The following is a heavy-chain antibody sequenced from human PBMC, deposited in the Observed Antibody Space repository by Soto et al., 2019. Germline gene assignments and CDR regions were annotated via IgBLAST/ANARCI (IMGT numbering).Heavy chain of an antibody. CDR1: GFTFRAYY. Sequence: QVQLVESGGGLVKPGGSLRLSCAASGFTFRAYYMSWIRQAPGKGREWVSYISSSSSYTNYADSVKGRFTISRDNAKNSLYLQMNSLRAEDTALYYCARDHHRYSGYDYVDYWGQGTLVTVSS. D-gene: IGHD5-12*01. CDR2: ISSSSSYT. CDR3: ARDHHRYSGYDYVDY. J-gene: IGHJ4*02. V-gene: IGHV3-11*05.